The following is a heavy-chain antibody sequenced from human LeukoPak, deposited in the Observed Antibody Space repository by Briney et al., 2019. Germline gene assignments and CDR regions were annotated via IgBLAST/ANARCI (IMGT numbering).Heavy chain of an antibody. CDR2: ISAYNGNT. Sequence: ASVTVSCKASGYTFTSHYMHWVRQAPGQGLEWMGWISAYNGNTNYAQKLQGRVTMTTDTSTSTAYMELRSLRSDDTAVYYCARDNWNLPFDPWGQGTLVTVSS. CDR3: ARDNWNLPFDP. CDR1: GYTFTSHY. J-gene: IGHJ5*02. D-gene: IGHD1-20*01. V-gene: IGHV1-18*04.